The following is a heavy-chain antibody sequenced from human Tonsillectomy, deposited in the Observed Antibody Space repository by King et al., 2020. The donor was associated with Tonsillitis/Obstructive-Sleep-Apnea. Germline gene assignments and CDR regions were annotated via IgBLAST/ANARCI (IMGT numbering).Heavy chain of an antibody. CDR3: ARHVEGSSSGWYASWYFDL. CDR1: GYSFTSYC. J-gene: IGHJ2*01. D-gene: IGHD6-19*01. CDR2: IDPSDSYT. Sequence: QLVQSGAEVKKPGESLRISCKGSGYSFTSYCISWVRQMPGKGLEWMGRIDPSDSYTNYSPSFQGHVTISADKSISPAYLQWSSLKASDTAMYYCARHVEGSSSGWYASWYFDLWGRGTLVTVSS. V-gene: IGHV5-10-1*03.